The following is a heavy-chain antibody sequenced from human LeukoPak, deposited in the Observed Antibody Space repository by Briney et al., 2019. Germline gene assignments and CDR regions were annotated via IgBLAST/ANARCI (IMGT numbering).Heavy chain of an antibody. V-gene: IGHV3-48*01. CDR1: GFALSSYS. J-gene: IGHJ6*03. CDR2: ISSSSNTI. CDR3: ARFAAGGSYYYYMDV. D-gene: IGHD6-25*01. Sequence: GGSLRLSCAASGFALSSYSMNWVRQAPGKGLEWVSHISSSSNTIYYADSVRGRFTISRDNAKNSLYLQMNSLRVEDTAVYYCARFAAGGSYYYYMDVWGKGTTVTVSS.